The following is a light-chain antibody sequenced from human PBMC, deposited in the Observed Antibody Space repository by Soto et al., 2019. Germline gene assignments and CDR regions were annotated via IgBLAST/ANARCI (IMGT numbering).Light chain of an antibody. CDR3: SSYAGINNYV. V-gene: IGLV2-8*01. Sequence: QSVLTQPPSASGSPGQSVTISCTGTSSDVGAYNYVSWYQQHPGKAPKLMICAINKRPSGVPDRFSGSKSGNTATLTVSGLQTEDEADYYCSSYAGINNYVFGTGTKVT. J-gene: IGLJ1*01. CDR2: AIN. CDR1: SSDVGAYNY.